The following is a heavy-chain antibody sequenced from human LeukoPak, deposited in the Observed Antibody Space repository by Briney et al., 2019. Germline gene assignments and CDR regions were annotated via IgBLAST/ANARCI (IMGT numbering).Heavy chain of an antibody. CDR2: IYHSGST. CDR3: ARLRDSSGYYPPYFDY. J-gene: IGHJ4*02. CDR1: GGSISSGGYS. Sequence: SETLSLTCAVSGGSISSGGYSWSWIRQPPGKGLEWIGYIYHSGSTYYNPSLKSRVTISVDRSKNQFSLKLSSVTAADTAVYYCARLRDSSGYYPPYFDYWGQGTLVTVSS. D-gene: IGHD3-22*01. V-gene: IGHV4-30-2*01.